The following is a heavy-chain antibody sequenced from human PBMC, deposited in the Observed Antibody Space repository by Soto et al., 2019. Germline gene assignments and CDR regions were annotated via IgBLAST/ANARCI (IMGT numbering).Heavy chain of an antibody. J-gene: IGHJ4*02. CDR3: GRGGSSWEFAY. V-gene: IGHV4-59*01. Sequence: PSETLSLTCTVSGGSIGSYYWSWIRQPPGKGLEWIGYIYYSGSTNYNPSLKSRVTISVDTSKNQFPLKLSSVTAADTAVYYCGRGGSSWEFAYSGQGTLVTVSS. CDR1: GGSIGSYY. D-gene: IGHD6-13*01. CDR2: IYYSGST.